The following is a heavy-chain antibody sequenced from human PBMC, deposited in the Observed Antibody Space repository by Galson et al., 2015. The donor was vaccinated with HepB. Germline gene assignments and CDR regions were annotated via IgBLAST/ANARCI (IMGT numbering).Heavy chain of an antibody. CDR3: AKDKYYGSGSYIPFLDH. CDR1: GFTFDDYA. D-gene: IGHD3-10*01. V-gene: IGHV3-9*01. J-gene: IGHJ4*02. CDR2: ISWNSGSI. Sequence: SLRLSCAASGFTFDDYAMHWVRQAPGKGLEWVSGISWNSGSIGYADSVKGRFTISRDNAKNSLYLQMNSLRAEDTALYYCAKDKYYGSGSYIPFLDHWGQGTLVTVSS.